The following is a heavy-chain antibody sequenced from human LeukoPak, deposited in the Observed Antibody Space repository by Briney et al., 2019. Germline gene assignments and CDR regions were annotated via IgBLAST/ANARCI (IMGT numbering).Heavy chain of an antibody. V-gene: IGHV1-18*01. CDR2: ISAYNGNT. J-gene: IGHJ6*02. D-gene: IGHD6-13*01. CDR3: ARDSSSSWYGDYYYYGMDV. Sequence: ASVKVSCKASGGTFSSYAISWVRQAPGQGLEWMGWISAYNGNTNYAQKLQGRVTMTTDTSTSTAYMELRSLRSDDTAVYYCARDSSSSWYGDYYYYGMDVWGQGTTVTVSS. CDR1: GGTFSSYA.